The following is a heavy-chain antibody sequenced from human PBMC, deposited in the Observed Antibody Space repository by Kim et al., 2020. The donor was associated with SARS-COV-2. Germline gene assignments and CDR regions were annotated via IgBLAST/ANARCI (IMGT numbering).Heavy chain of an antibody. J-gene: IGHJ6*02. Sequence: GGSLRLSCAASGFTVSSTYMNWVRQAPGKGLEWVSIIYSGGSTYYADSVQGRFSISRDNSKNTLYLQMNSLRAEDTAVYYCARDFSPTDDFYYGPDVWGQRAPGTVFS. CDR3: ARDFSPTDDFYYGPDV. CDR1: GFTVSSTY. V-gene: IGHV3-53*01. CDR2: IYSGGST. D-gene: IGHD4-4*01.